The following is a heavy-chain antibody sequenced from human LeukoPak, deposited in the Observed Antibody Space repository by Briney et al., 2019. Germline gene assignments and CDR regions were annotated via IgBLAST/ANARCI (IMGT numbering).Heavy chain of an antibody. D-gene: IGHD2/OR15-2a*01. CDR1: GGSISTSNYY. V-gene: IGHV4-39*07. J-gene: IGHJ4*02. CDR3: ARGRTFRYGPGGNFDY. Sequence: SETLSLTCTVSGGSISTSNYYWGWIRQPPGKGLEWIGNIFYSGSTYYSPSLKSRVTISLDTSRNQFSLKLSSVTAADTAVYYCARGRTFRYGPGGNFDYWGQGTLVTVSS. CDR2: IFYSGST.